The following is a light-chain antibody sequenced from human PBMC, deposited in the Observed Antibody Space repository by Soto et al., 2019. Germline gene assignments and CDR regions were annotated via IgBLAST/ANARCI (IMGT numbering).Light chain of an antibody. CDR3: QQYGSSPLMYT. CDR1: QYVGSR. V-gene: IGKV3-11*01. CDR2: YMS. Sequence: EIVLTQSPATLSSSPGETATLSCRASQYVGSRLAWYQHKPGQAPRLLIYYMSKRATGIPARFSGSGSGTDFTLTISSLAPDDFAIYYCQQYGSSPLMYTFGQGTKLEIK. J-gene: IGKJ2*01.